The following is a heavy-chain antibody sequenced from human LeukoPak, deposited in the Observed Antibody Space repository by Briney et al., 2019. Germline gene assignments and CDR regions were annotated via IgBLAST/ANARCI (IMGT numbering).Heavy chain of an antibody. CDR3: ARGIAAAGIFIDY. V-gene: IGHV4-39*01. J-gene: IGHJ4*02. CDR2: IYYSGST. Sequence: SETLSLTCTVSGGSISSSSYYWGWIRQPPGKGLEWIGSIYYSGSTYYNPSLKSRVTISVDTSKNQFSLKLSSVTAADTAVYYCARGIAAAGIFIDYWGQGTLVTVSS. CDR1: GGSISSSSYY. D-gene: IGHD6-13*01.